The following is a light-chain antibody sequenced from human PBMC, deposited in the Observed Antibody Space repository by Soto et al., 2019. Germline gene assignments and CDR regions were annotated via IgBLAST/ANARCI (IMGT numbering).Light chain of an antibody. Sequence: EIVMTQSPATLSLSPGERAALSCRASQSINSELAWYQQKPGQPPRLIIYGASTRATGVPARFTGSESGSEFTLTSSGLQSEDFAVYYCQQGHNWPLTFGQGTRLEI. V-gene: IGKV3-15*01. CDR3: QQGHNWPLT. CDR2: GAS. CDR1: QSINSE. J-gene: IGKJ2*01.